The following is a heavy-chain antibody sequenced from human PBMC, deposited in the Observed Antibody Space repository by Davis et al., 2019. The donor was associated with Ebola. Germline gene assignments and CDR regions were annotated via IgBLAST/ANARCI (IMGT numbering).Heavy chain of an antibody. Sequence: MPSETLSLTCTVSGGSISSYYWSWIRQPPGKGLEWIGYIYYSGSTYYNPSLKSRLTVSLDTSKNQFSLRLSSATAEDTAVYYCARESIVVVIAIFHYGMDVWGQGTTVTVSS. CDR3: ARESIVVVIAIFHYGMDV. V-gene: IGHV4-59*12. D-gene: IGHD2-21*01. J-gene: IGHJ6*02. CDR2: IYYSGST. CDR1: GGSISSYY.